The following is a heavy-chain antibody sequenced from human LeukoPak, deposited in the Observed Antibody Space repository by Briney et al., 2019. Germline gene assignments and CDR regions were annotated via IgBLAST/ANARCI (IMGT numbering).Heavy chain of an antibody. V-gene: IGHV4-59*01. CDR2: IYYSGST. CDR3: ARVGDILTGYIDAFGI. J-gene: IGHJ3*02. Sequence: SETLSLTCTVSGGSISSYYWSWIRQPPGKGLEWIGYIYYSGSTNYNPSLKSRVTISVDTSKNQFSLKLSSVTAADTAVYYCARVGDILTGYIDAFGIWGQGTMVAVSS. D-gene: IGHD3-9*01. CDR1: GGSISSYY.